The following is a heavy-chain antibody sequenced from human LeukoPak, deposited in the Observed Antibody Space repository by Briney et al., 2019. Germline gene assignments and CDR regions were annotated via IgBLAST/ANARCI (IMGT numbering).Heavy chain of an antibody. D-gene: IGHD3-9*01. Sequence: GASVKVSCKASGYTFTSYDINWVRQATGQGLEWMGWMNPNSGNTGYAQKFQGRVTITRNTSISTAYTELSSLRSEDTAVYYCARGAKFFDWLPYYFDYWGQGTLVTVSS. CDR1: GYTFTSYD. V-gene: IGHV1-8*03. J-gene: IGHJ4*02. CDR2: MNPNSGNT. CDR3: ARGAKFFDWLPYYFDY.